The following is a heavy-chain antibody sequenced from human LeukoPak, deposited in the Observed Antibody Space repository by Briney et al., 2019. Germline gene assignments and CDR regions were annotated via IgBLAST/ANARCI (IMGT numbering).Heavy chain of an antibody. J-gene: IGHJ5*02. D-gene: IGHD1-1*01. CDR1: GYTFTSYD. CDR2: MNPNSGNT. Sequence: VKVSCKASGYTFTSYDINWVRQATGQGLEWMGWMNPNSGNTGYAQKFQGRVTITRNTSISTAYMELSSLRSEDTAVYYCARSQTAYNWFDPWGQGTLVTVSS. CDR3: ARSQTAYNWFDP. V-gene: IGHV1-8*03.